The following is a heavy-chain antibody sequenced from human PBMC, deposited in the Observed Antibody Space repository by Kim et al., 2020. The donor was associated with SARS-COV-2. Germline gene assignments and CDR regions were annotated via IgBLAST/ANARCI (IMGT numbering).Heavy chain of an antibody. Sequence: GGTNYAQKFQGRVTMTRDTSISTAYMELSRLISDDTAVYYCASRKLGSDYWGQGTLVTVSS. CDR3: ASRKLGSDY. CDR2: GGT. J-gene: IGHJ4*02. D-gene: IGHD7-27*01. V-gene: IGHV1-2*02.